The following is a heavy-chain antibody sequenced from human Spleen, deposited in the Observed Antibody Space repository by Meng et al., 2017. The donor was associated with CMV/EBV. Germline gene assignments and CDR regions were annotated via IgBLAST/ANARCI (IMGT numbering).Heavy chain of an antibody. V-gene: IGHV4-59*01. D-gene: IGHD3-9*01. Sequence: SSWSWIRQSPGKGLEWIGHLYYSGNTNYNHSLKSRVTISVDTSKNQFSLRLSSVTAADTAVYYCARGESYDILTGYYPLIGAFDIWGQGKMVTVSS. CDR2: LYYSGNT. CDR3: ARGESYDILTGYYPLIGAFDI. CDR1: SS. J-gene: IGHJ3*02.